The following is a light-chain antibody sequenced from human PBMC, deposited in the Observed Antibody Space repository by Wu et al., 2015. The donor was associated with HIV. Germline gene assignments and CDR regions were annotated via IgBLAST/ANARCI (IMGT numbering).Light chain of an antibody. CDR1: QSVSYY. J-gene: IGKJ5*01. V-gene: IGKV3-11*01. CDR3: QQRGTWPPIT. CDR2: DAS. Sequence: EVVLTQSPATLSLSPGERATLSCRASQSVSYYLAWYQQKPGQAPRLLIYDASTRATGVPDRFSGRGAGTDFTLTISSLEPEDFAVYYCQQRGTWPPITFGQGTRLEIK.